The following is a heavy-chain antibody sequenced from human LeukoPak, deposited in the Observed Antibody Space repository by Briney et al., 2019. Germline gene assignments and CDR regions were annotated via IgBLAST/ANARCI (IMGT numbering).Heavy chain of an antibody. CDR3: AKDFSDSGSHFDY. V-gene: IGHV3-30*02. CDR1: GFTFSNYD. D-gene: IGHD1-26*01. J-gene: IGHJ4*02. CDR2: IRYDGSNK. Sequence: GGSLRLSCAASGFTFSNYDMYWVRQAAGKGLEWVAFIRYDGSNKYYADSVKGRFTISRDNSKNTLYPQMNSLRAEDTAVYYCAKDFSDSGSHFDYWGQGTLVTVSS.